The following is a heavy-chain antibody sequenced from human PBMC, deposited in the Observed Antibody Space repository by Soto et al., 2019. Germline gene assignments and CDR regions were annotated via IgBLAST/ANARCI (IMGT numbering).Heavy chain of an antibody. D-gene: IGHD3-9*01. V-gene: IGHV3-30-3*01. Sequence: VGSLRLSCAASGFTFSSYAMHWVRQAPGKGLEWVAVISYDGSNKYYADSVKGRFTISRDNSKNTLYLQMNSLRAEDTAVYYCARGYFDWSFFDYWGQGTLVTVSS. J-gene: IGHJ4*02. CDR3: ARGYFDWSFFDY. CDR2: ISYDGSNK. CDR1: GFTFSSYA.